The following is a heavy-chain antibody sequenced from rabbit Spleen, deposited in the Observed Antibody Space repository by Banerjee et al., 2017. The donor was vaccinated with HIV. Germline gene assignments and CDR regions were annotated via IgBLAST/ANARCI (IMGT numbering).Heavy chain of an antibody. D-gene: IGHD8-1*01. V-gene: IGHV1S45*01. Sequence: QEQLVESGGGLVKPEGSLKLSCTASGFSFSNKAVMCWVRQAPGKGLEWIACIYISGGNAYYASWARGRFTISKTSSTTVTLQMTSLTAADTATYFCARADYVGSSFWDLWGPGTLVTVS. CDR1: GFSFSNKAV. CDR2: IYISGGNA. J-gene: IGHJ4*01. CDR3: ARADYVGSSFWDL.